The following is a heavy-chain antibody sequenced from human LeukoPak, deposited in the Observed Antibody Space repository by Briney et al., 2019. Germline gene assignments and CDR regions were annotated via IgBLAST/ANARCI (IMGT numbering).Heavy chain of an antibody. Sequence: GASLRLSCAASGFTLSSYAMSWVRQAPGKGLEWVSAISGSGGSTYYADSVKGRFTISRDNSKNTLYLQMNSLRAEDTAVYYCAKDLTSIQLWLEGINYYYGMDVWGQGTTVTVSS. CDR2: ISGSGGST. CDR3: AKDLTSIQLWLEGINYYYGMDV. J-gene: IGHJ6*02. D-gene: IGHD5-18*01. CDR1: GFTLSSYA. V-gene: IGHV3-23*01.